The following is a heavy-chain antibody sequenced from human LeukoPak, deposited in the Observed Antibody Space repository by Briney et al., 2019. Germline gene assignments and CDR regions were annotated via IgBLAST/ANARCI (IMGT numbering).Heavy chain of an antibody. D-gene: IGHD6-13*01. CDR2: IYYSGST. V-gene: IGHV4-59*01. J-gene: IGHJ6*02. Sequence: SETLSLTCTVSGGSISSYCWSWIRQPPGKGLEWIRYIYYSGSTNYNPSLKSRVTISVDTSKNQFSLKLSSVTAAGTAVYYCARDLGLYSSSPAGMDVWGQGTTVTVSS. CDR3: ARDLGLYSSSPAGMDV. CDR1: GGSISSYC.